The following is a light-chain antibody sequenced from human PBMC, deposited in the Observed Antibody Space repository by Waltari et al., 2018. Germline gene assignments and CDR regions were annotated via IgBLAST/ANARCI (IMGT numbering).Light chain of an antibody. CDR3: TSYAGSNNLP. V-gene: IGLV2-8*01. CDR1: SSDGGGFYL. Sequence: QSALTQPPSASGSLGQSVAISCTGTSSDGGGFYLVSWSPQHPGKAPKLIIYEVNKRPSGVPDRFSGSKSGNTASLTVSGLQAEDEADYYCTSYAGSNNLPFGGGTKLTVL. J-gene: IGLJ2*01. CDR2: EVN.